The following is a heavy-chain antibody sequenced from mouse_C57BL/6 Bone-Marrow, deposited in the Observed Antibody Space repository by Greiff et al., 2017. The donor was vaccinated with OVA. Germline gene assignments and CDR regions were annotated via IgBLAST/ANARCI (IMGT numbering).Heavy chain of an antibody. CDR2: INSDGGST. CDR1: EYEFPSHD. CDR3: ANYDYDLYYAMDY. J-gene: IGHJ4*01. Sequence: EVKVEESGGGLVQPGESLKLSCESNEYEFPSHDMSWVRKTPEKRLELVAAINSDGGSTYYPDTMERRFIISRDNTKKTLYLQMSSLRSEDTALYYCANYDYDLYYAMDYWGQGTSVTVSS. V-gene: IGHV5-2*03. D-gene: IGHD2-4*01.